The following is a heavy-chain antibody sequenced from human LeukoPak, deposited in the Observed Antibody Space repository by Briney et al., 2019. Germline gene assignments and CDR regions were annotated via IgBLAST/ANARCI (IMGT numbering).Heavy chain of an antibody. V-gene: IGHV3-21*04. CDR2: ISSSSSYI. CDR3: ARSVAPQLPWVCYYYGMGG. J-gene: IGHJ6*02. Sequence: PGGSLRLSCAASGFTFSSYSMNWVRQAPGKGLEWVSSISSSSSYIYYADSVKGRFTISRDNAKNSLYLQMNSLRAEDTAVYYCARSVAPQLPWVCYYYGMGGWGQRATV. D-gene: IGHD2-2*01. CDR1: GFTFSSYS.